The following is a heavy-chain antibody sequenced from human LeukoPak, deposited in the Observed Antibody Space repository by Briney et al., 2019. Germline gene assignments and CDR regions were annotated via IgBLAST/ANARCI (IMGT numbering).Heavy chain of an antibody. CDR3: ASVRGVTYFDY. V-gene: IGHV3-7*03. CDR2: IKQDGSEK. CDR1: GFTFSSYW. J-gene: IGHJ4*02. Sequence: PGGSLRLSCAASGFTFSSYWMSWVRQAPGKGLEWVANIKQDGSEKYYVDSVKGRFTIPRDNAKNSLYLQMNSLRAEDTAVYYCASVRGVTYFDYWGQGTLVTVSS. D-gene: IGHD3-10*01.